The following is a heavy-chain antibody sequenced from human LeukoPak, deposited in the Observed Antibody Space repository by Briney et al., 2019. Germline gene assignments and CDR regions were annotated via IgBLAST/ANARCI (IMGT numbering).Heavy chain of an antibody. Sequence: GGSLRLSCAASGFTFDDYTMHWVRQAPGKGLEWVSLISWDGGSTYYADSVKGRFTISRDNSKNSLYLQMNSLRTEDTALYYCAKDEDTAMVFGPLWGQGTLVTVSS. V-gene: IGHV3-43*01. J-gene: IGHJ4*02. D-gene: IGHD5-18*01. CDR2: ISWDGGST. CDR3: AKDEDTAMVFGPL. CDR1: GFTFDDYT.